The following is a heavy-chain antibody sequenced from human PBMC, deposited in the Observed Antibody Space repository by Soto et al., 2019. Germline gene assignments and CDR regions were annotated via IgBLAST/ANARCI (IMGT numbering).Heavy chain of an antibody. V-gene: IGHV1-46*02. CDR1: GYTFNRHY. J-gene: IGHJ4*02. D-gene: IGHD1-26*01. Sequence: QVQLVQSGTEVRTPGASVKVSCKASGYTFNRHYIQWVRQAPGQGLEWMGMIDPSGGDTNYAKKFQGRVTLPSDTSTSTVYMELSSLSSEDTAVYYCSKRRGVGLTRSSVDYWGPGPLVIVSA. CDR3: SKRRGVGLTRSSVDY. CDR2: IDPSGGDT.